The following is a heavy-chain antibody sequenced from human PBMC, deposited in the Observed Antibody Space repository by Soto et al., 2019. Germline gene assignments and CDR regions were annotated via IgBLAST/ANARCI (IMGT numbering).Heavy chain of an antibody. D-gene: IGHD3-10*01. CDR3: ARGGSGSYGNYYYYMDV. V-gene: IGHV4-59*01. CDR1: GASISSYY. J-gene: IGHJ6*03. Sequence: SETLSLTCTVSGASISSYYWSWIQQPPGKGLEWIGYIYYSGSTNYNPSLMSRVTISVDTSKNQFSLKLSSVTAADTAVYYCARGGSGSYGNYYYYMDVWGKGTTVTVSS. CDR2: IYYSGST.